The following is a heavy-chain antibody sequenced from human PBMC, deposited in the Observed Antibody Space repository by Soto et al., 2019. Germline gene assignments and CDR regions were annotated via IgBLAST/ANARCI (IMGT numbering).Heavy chain of an antibody. J-gene: IGHJ5*02. Sequence: GGSLRLSCAASGFTFSSYAMSWVRQAPGKGLEWVSAISGSGGSTYYADSVKGRFTISRDNSKNTLYLQMNSLRAEDTAVYYCAKAPHSSSWYEVDPWGQGTLVTVSS. V-gene: IGHV3-23*01. D-gene: IGHD6-13*01. CDR3: AKAPHSSSWYEVDP. CDR1: GFTFSSYA. CDR2: ISGSGGST.